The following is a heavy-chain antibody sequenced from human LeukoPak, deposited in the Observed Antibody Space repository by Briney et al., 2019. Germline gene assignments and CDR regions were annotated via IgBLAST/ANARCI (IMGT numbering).Heavy chain of an antibody. CDR1: GGSFSGYY. D-gene: IGHD6-19*01. V-gene: IGHV4-34*01. CDR3: ARDRGSGWFVY. CDR2: INHSGST. Sequence: SETLSLTCAVYGGSFSGYYWSWIRQPPGKGLEWIGEINHSGSTNYNPSLKSRVTISVDTSKNQFSLKLSSVTAADTAVYYCARDRGSGWFVYWGQGTLVTVSS. J-gene: IGHJ4*02.